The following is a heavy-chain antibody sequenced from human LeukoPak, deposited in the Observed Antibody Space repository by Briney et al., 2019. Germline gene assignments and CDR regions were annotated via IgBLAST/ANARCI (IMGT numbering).Heavy chain of an antibody. CDR3: ARAVSNQSVWFGELFWYYYYYYMDV. J-gene: IGHJ6*03. CDR2: IYHSGST. CDR1: GYSIRSGDY. Sequence: PSETLSLTCTVSGYSIRSGDYWGWIRQPPGKGLEWIGNIYHSGSTYYNPSLKSRVIISVDTSKNHFSLKLSSVTAADTAVYYCARAVSNQSVWFGELFWYYYYYYMDVWGKGTTVTVSS. D-gene: IGHD3-10*01. V-gene: IGHV4-38-2*02.